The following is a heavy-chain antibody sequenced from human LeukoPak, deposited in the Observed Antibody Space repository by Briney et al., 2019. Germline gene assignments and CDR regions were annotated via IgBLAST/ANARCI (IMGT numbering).Heavy chain of an antibody. V-gene: IGHV1-2*04. J-gene: IGHJ3*02. CDR2: INPHSGGT. D-gene: IGHD1-26*01. CDR1: GYTFTDYY. Sequence: ASVKVSCKASGYTFTDYYMHWVRQAPGQRLEWMGWINPHSGGTNYAQKFQGWVTMTRDTSISTAYMELSRLTSADTAVYYCARGSIVGARGVLSAFDIWGQGTMVTVSS. CDR3: ARGSIVGARGVLSAFDI.